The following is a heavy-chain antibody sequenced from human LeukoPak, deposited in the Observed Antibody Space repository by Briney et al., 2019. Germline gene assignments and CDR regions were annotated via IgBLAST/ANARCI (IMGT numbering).Heavy chain of an antibody. Sequence: SETLSLTCTVSGGSINNYYWSWIRQPPGKGLEWVGYIYTSGTTNYNPSLKSRVTISADTSKNQLSLKLNSVTAADTAVYYCARSPPAPKEFHKWGLGTLVTVSS. V-gene: IGHV4-4*09. J-gene: IGHJ4*02. D-gene: IGHD2-2*01. CDR3: ARSPPAPKEFHK. CDR1: GGSINNYY. CDR2: IYTSGTT.